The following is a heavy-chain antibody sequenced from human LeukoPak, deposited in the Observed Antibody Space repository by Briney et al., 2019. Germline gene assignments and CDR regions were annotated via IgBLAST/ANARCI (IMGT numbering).Heavy chain of an antibody. CDR1: GFTFSSYG. V-gene: IGHV3-30*18. CDR3: AKDQSWTLRRFDY. Sequence: GRSLRLSCAASGFTFSSYGMHWVRQAPGKGLEWVAVISYDGSNKYYADSVKGRFTVSRDNSKNTLYLQMNSLRGEDTAVYYCAKDQSWTLRRFDYWGQGTLVTVSS. CDR2: ISYDGSNK. J-gene: IGHJ4*02. D-gene: IGHD1-1*01.